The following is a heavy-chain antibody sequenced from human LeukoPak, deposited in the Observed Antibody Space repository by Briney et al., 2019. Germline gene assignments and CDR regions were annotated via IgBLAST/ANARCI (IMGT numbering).Heavy chain of an antibody. CDR3: ARQYGDDRYNRFDP. Sequence: ASVKVSCKASGYTFTGYYMHWVRQAPGQGLEWLGWLNPNTGGTNYAQKFQGRVTMTRDTSITTAYMDLSSLGSDDTAIYYCARQYGDDRYNRFDPWGQGTLVTVSS. J-gene: IGHJ5*02. V-gene: IGHV1-2*02. D-gene: IGHD4-17*01. CDR2: LNPNTGGT. CDR1: GYTFTGYY.